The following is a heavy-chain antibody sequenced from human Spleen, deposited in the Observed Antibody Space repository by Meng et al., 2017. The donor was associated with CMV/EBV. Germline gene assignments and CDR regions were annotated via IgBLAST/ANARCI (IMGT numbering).Heavy chain of an antibody. D-gene: IGHD1-26*01. J-gene: IGHJ1*01. CDR3: ARGPPGEHFQH. V-gene: IGHV4-59*10. CDR1: GGSFSGYY. CDR2: IYTSGST. Sequence: QVHLQQWGPGLLKPSGTLSLPCAVYGGSFSGYYWSWIRQPPGKGLEWIGRIYTSGSTNYNPSLKSRVTISVDTSKNQFSLKLSSVTAADTAVYYCARGPPGEHFQHWGQGTLVTVSS.